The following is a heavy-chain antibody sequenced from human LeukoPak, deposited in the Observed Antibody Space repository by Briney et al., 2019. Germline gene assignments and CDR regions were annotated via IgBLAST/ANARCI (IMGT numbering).Heavy chain of an antibody. Sequence: ASVKVSCKASGYAFTSYAIHWVRQAPGQRLDWMGWISAGNGNTKYSQKFQGRVTITRDTSATTAYMELSSLRSEDTAVYYRARDWGYQLLAYWGQGTLVTVSS. D-gene: IGHD2-2*01. CDR2: ISAGNGNT. CDR3: ARDWGYQLLAY. V-gene: IGHV1-3*01. J-gene: IGHJ4*02. CDR1: GYAFTSYA.